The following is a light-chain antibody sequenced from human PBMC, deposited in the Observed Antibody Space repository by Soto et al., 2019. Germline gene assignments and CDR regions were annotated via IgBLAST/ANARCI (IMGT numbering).Light chain of an antibody. CDR3: CSHAGSYTYV. Sequence: QSALTQPRSVSGAPGQAVAISCTGTSSDVGGYNFVSWYQQYPGKAPKVMIYEVSKRPSGVPDRFSGSKSGNTASLTISRLQAEDEADYYCCSHAGSYTYVFGTGTKLTVL. CDR2: EVS. V-gene: IGLV2-11*01. CDR1: SSDVGGYNF. J-gene: IGLJ1*01.